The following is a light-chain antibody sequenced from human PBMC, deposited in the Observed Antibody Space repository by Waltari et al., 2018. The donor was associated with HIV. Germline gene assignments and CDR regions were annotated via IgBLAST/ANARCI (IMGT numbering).Light chain of an antibody. Sequence: QSALTQPPPASGSLGQSVTISCTGSSSDIGAYAYVSWFQQHPHSAPQLLLYEVTRRPSTVSDRFSGSRSGYTAFLTVAGLQPDDEATYFCSSYGDSLRVLFGGGTNVTVL. J-gene: IGLJ2*01. V-gene: IGLV2-8*01. CDR2: EVT. CDR3: SSYGDSLRVL. CDR1: SSDIGAYAY.